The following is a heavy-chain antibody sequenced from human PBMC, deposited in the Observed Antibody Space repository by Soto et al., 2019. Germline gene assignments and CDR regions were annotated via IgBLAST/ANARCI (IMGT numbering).Heavy chain of an antibody. J-gene: IGHJ4*02. V-gene: IGHV3-33*08. CDR3: ARGSSGSSVDY. CDR2: IWYDGSNK. Sequence: GGSLRLSCAASGFTFSSYWMSWVRQAPGKGLEWVVLIWYDGSNKYYTDSVKGRFTISRDNSKNTLYLQMNSLRTEDTAVYYCARGSSGSSVDYWGQGTLVTVSS. D-gene: IGHD2-15*01. CDR1: GFTFSSYW.